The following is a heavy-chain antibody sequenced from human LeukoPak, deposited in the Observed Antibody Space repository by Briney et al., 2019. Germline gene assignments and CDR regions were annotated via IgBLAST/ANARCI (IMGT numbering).Heavy chain of an antibody. CDR1: GFTFSSYE. CDR3: ARTPSRGSY. CDR2: ISSSGSTI. D-gene: IGHD6-25*01. Sequence: PGGSLRLSCAASGFTFSSYEMNWVRQAPGKGLEWVSYISSSGSTIYYADSVKGRFTISRDNAKNSLYLQMNSLRAEDTAVYYCARTPSRGSYWGQGTLVTVSS. V-gene: IGHV3-48*03. J-gene: IGHJ4*02.